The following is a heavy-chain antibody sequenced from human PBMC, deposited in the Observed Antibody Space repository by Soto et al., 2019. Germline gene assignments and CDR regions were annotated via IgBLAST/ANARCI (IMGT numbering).Heavy chain of an antibody. V-gene: IGHV3-30*18. Sequence: GGSLRLSCAASGFTFSSYGMHWVRQAPGKGLEWVAVISYDGSKIYYADSVKGRFTISRDNSKNTLYLQMNSLRAEDTAVYYCAKDRPPLYYYYSSGGPYFDYWGQGTLVTVSS. CDR1: GFTFSSYG. CDR3: AKDRPPLYYYYSSGGPYFDY. CDR2: ISYDGSKI. D-gene: IGHD3-22*01. J-gene: IGHJ4*02.